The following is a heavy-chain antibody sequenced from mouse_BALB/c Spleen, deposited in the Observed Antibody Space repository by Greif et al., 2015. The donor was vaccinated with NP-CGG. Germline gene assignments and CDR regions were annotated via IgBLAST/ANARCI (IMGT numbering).Heavy chain of an antibody. CDR3: ARDGKGPDV. V-gene: IGHV5-17*02. CDR1: GFTFSSFG. J-gene: IGHJ1*01. CDR2: ISSGSSTI. D-gene: IGHD1-1*01. Sequence: EVKLVESGGGLVQPGGSRELSCAASGFTFSSFGMHWVRQAPEKGLEWVAYISSGSSTIYYADTVKGRFTISRDNPKNTLFLQMTSLRSEDTAMYYCARDGKGPDVWGAGTTVTVSS.